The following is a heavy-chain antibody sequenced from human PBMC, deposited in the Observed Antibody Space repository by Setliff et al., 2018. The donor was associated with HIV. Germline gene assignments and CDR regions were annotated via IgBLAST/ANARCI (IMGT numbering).Heavy chain of an antibody. D-gene: IGHD3-22*01. CDR3: AGSRGYFVQAG. V-gene: IGHV3-21*01. CDR2: ISYGSTYI. Sequence: GGSLRLSCVASGFTFSSYCMDWFRQAPGKGLEWVSSISYGSTYIYQSDSVRGRFTISRDDAKKSLYLQMNSLRAEDTAVYYCAGSRGYFVQAGWGQGTLVTVSS. CDR1: GFTFSSYC. J-gene: IGHJ4*02.